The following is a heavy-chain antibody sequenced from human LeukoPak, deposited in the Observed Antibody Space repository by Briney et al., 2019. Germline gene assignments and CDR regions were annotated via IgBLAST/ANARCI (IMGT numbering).Heavy chain of an antibody. D-gene: IGHD6-13*01. Sequence: SETLSLTCVVSGDSIRNDYWWNWVRQPPGKGLEWIGEIYHSGSTNYNPSLKSRVSISVDKSKNQFSLKLTSVTAADTAMYYCARKQHLEPSSYYYYYMDVWGKGTTVTVS. CDR3: ARKQHLEPSSYYYYYMDV. J-gene: IGHJ6*03. CDR1: GDSIRNDYW. CDR2: IYHSGST. V-gene: IGHV4-4*02.